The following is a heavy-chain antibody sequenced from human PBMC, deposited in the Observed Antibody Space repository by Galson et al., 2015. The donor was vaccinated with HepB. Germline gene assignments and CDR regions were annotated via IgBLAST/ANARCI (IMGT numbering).Heavy chain of an antibody. V-gene: IGHV1-69*06. Sequence: SVKVSCKASGCTFSSYAISWVRQAPGQGLEWMGGIIPIFGTANYAQKFQGRVTITADKSTSTAYMELSSLRSEDTAVYYCARAGPSGAIAAAQAFDIWGQGTMVTVSS. CDR1: GCTFSSYA. CDR3: ARAGPSGAIAAAQAFDI. J-gene: IGHJ3*02. D-gene: IGHD6-13*01. CDR2: IIPIFGTA.